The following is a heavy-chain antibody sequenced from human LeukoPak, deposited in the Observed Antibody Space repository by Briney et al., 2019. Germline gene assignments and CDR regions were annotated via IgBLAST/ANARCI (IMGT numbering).Heavy chain of an antibody. Sequence: EGSLRLSCAASGFSFSNYGMLWVRQAPGKGLEWVTIIWYDGSNKYYADSVKGRFIISRDNSKNMLYLQMNSLRAEDTAVYYCAREIEGVTAAAHFDFWGQGTLVTVSS. D-gene: IGHD6-13*01. CDR1: GFSFSNYG. V-gene: IGHV3-33*01. CDR3: AREIEGVTAAAHFDF. CDR2: IWYDGSNK. J-gene: IGHJ4*02.